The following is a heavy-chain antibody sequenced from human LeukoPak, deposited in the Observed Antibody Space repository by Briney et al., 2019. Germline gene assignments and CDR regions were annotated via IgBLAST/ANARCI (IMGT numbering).Heavy chain of an antibody. CDR1: GGSISSGGYY. D-gene: IGHD3-3*01. CDR2: IYYSGST. J-gene: IGHJ6*02. V-gene: IGHV4-31*03. Sequence: PSETLSLTCTVSGGSISSGGYYWSWIRQHPGKGLEWIGYIYYSGSTYYNPSLKSRVTISVDTSKNQFSLKLSSVTAADTAVYYCASSPYDFWSGYPHYYYGMDVWGQGTTVTVSS. CDR3: ASSPYDFWSGYPHYYYGMDV.